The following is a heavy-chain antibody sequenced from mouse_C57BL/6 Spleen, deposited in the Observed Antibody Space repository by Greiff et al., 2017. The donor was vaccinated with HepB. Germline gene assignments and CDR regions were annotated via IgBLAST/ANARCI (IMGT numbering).Heavy chain of an antibody. D-gene: IGHD1-1*01. J-gene: IGHJ1*03. CDR1: GYAFSSYW. CDR2: IYPGDGDT. CDR3: AHYYGSSYGYFDV. V-gene: IGHV1-80*01. Sequence: VQGVESGAELVKPGASVKISCKASGYAFSSYWMNWVKQRPGKGLEWIGQIYPGDGDTNYNGKFKGKATLTADKSSSTAYRQLSSLTSEDSAVYFCAHYYGSSYGYFDVWGTGTTVTVSS.